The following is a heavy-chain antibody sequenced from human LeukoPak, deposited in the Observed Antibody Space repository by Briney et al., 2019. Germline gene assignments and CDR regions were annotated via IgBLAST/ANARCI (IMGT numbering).Heavy chain of an antibody. V-gene: IGHV1-69*04. CDR2: IVPILGFT. J-gene: IGHJ4*02. CDR1: GGTFSNDA. CDR3: AREIGGGPYYFDY. D-gene: IGHD2/OR15-2a*01. Sequence: GASVKVSCKASGGTFSNDAITWVRQAPGQGLEWMGRIVPILGFTNYPQRFEGKVTLNADKSTATAYMELSSLTSEDTAVYYCAREIGGGPYYFDYWGQGTLVTVSS.